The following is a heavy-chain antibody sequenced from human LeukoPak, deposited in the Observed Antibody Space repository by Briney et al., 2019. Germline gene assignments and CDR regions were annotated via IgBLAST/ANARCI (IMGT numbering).Heavy chain of an antibody. CDR1: GGSISSYY. CDR3: ARWNHGFHWFDP. Sequence: SETLSLTCTVSGGSISSYYWSWIRQPPGKGLEWIGYIYYSGSTNYNPSLKSRVTISVDTSKNQFSLKLNSVTPEDTAVYYCARWNHGFHWFDPWGQGTLVTVSS. CDR2: IYYSGST. V-gene: IGHV4-59*12. D-gene: IGHD1-14*01. J-gene: IGHJ5*02.